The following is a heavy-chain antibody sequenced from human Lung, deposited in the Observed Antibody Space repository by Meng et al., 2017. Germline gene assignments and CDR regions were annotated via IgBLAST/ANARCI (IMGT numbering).Heavy chain of an antibody. V-gene: IGHV4-4*02. CDR2: IYHSGDT. CDR1: GGYISNANW. J-gene: IGHJ3*02. D-gene: IGHD1-1*01. Sequence: QVARQESGPGLVKPSGTLSLTGVVFGGYISNANWWSWVRQPPGKGLEWIGEIYHSGDTYYNPSLKSRVTMSVDKSKNQFSLKLSSVTAADTAVFYCAACTKRYDNTDAFDIWGQGTMVTVSS. CDR3: AACTKRYDNTDAFDI.